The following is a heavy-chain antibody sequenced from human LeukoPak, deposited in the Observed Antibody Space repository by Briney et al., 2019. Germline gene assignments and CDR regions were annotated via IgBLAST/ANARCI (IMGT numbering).Heavy chain of an antibody. CDR1: GFTFSSYG. Sequence: GGSLRLSCAASGFTFSSYGMHWVRQAPGKGLEWVAFIRYDGSNKYYADSVKGRFTISRDNSKSTLYLQMNSLRSEDTAVYYCARDQEGDFWSGYRYFDYWGQGTLVTVSS. V-gene: IGHV3-30*02. J-gene: IGHJ4*02. D-gene: IGHD3-3*01. CDR3: ARDQEGDFWSGYRYFDY. CDR2: IRYDGSNK.